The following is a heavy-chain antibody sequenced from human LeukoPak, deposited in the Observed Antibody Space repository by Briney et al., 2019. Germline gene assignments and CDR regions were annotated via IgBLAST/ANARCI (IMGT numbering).Heavy chain of an antibody. V-gene: IGHV3-43*02. J-gene: IGHJ4*02. CDR1: GFTFDDYA. Sequence: GGSLRLSCAASGFTFDDYAMYWVRQTPGKGLQWVSLISADGGSTYYADSMKGRFTISRDNSKNSLYLQMNSLRTEDTALYYCAKPKSWGIVGAVEYWGQGTLVAVSS. CDR3: AKPKSWGIVGAVEY. CDR2: ISADGGST. D-gene: IGHD1-26*01.